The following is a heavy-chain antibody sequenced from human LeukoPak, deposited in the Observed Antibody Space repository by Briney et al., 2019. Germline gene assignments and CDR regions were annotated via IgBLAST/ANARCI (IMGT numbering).Heavy chain of an antibody. Sequence: GGSLRLSCAASGFTFSSYSMNWVRQAPGKGLEWVSYISSSSNTIYYADSVKGRFTISRDNAKNSLYLQMNSLRAEDTAVYYCARDGSRVVPAAIVDYWGQGTLVTVSS. CDR2: ISSSSNTI. CDR1: GFTFSSYS. CDR3: ARDGSRVVPAAIVDY. D-gene: IGHD2-2*01. J-gene: IGHJ4*02. V-gene: IGHV3-48*01.